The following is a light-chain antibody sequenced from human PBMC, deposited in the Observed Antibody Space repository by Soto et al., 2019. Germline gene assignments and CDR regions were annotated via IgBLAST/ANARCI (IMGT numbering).Light chain of an antibody. CDR1: SSNIGSNT. Sequence: QSVLTQPPSASGTPGQRVTISCSGSSSNIGSNTVKWYQQHPGKAPKLMIYEVSNRPSGVSNRFSGSKSGNTASLTISGLQAEDEADYYCSSYTSSSKVFGGGTKLTVL. J-gene: IGLJ2*01. CDR2: EVS. V-gene: IGLV2-14*01. CDR3: SSYTSSSKV.